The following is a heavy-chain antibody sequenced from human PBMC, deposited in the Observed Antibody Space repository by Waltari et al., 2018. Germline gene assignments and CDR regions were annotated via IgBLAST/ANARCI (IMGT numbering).Heavy chain of an antibody. CDR1: GFTFSSYS. CDR2: ISSSSSDR. V-gene: IGHV3-21*01. J-gene: IGHJ4*02. Sequence: EVQLVESGGGLVKPGGSLRLSCAASGFTFSSYSMNWVRQAPGKGLEWVSSISSSSSDRDYADSVKGRFTISRDNAKNSLYRQMNSVRAEETAVDYCARAVYRSVDYWGQGTLVTVSS. CDR3: ARAVYRSVDY.